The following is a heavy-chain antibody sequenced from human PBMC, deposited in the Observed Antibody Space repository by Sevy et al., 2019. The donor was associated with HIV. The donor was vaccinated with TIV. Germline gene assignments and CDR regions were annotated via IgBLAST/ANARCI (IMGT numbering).Heavy chain of an antibody. Sequence: GGSLRLSCAASGFTFSGYSMNWVRQAPGKGLEWVSYISSSSSTIYYADSVKGRFTISRDNAKNSLYLQMNSLRAEDTAVYYCAREGVVPAAMGSWFDPWGQGTLVTVSS. D-gene: IGHD2-2*01. CDR3: AREGVVPAAMGSWFDP. CDR2: ISSSSSTI. V-gene: IGHV3-48*01. J-gene: IGHJ5*02. CDR1: GFTFSGYS.